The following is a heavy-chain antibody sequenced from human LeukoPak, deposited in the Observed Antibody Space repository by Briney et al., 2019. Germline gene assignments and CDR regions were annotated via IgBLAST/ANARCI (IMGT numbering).Heavy chain of an antibody. CDR3: ASMVRGVILPFDY. D-gene: IGHD3-10*01. J-gene: IGHJ4*02. CDR1: GYTLTELS. V-gene: IGHV1-24*01. Sequence: ASVKVSCKVSGYTLTELSMHWVRQAPGKGLEWMGGFDPEDGETIYAQKFQGRVIMTEDTSTDTAYMELSSLRSEETAVYYCASMVRGVILPFDYWGQGTLVTVSS. CDR2: FDPEDGET.